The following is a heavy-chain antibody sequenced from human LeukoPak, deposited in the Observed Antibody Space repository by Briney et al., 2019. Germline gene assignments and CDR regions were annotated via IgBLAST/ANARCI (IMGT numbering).Heavy chain of an antibody. CDR3: ARRIPTTASHYFDS. D-gene: IGHD1-7*01. V-gene: IGHV3-11*01. Sequence: GGSLRLSCAASGFTFSDFSMHWIRQAPGKGLEWISYISTSGSTIHYADSAKGRFSISRDNARNSLFLEMSSLRAEDTAVYFCARRIPTTASHYFDSWGQGSLVTVSS. J-gene: IGHJ4*02. CDR1: GFTFSDFS. CDR2: ISTSGSTI.